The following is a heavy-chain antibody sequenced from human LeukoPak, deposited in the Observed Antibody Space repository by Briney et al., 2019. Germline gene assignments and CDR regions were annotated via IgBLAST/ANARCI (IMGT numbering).Heavy chain of an antibody. CDR3: ARDRSYCSGGSCSYYFDY. J-gene: IGHJ4*02. V-gene: IGHV4-38-2*02. CDR2: IYHSGST. CDR1: GYSISSGYY. D-gene: IGHD2-15*01. Sequence: SETLSLTCTVSGYSISSGYYWGWIRQPPGKGLEWIGSIYHSGSTYYNPSLKSRVTISVDTSKNQFPLKLSSVTAADTAVYYCARDRSYCSGGSCSYYFDYWGQGTLVTVSS.